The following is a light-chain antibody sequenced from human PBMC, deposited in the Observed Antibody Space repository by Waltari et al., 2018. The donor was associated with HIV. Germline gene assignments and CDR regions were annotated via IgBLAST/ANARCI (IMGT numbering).Light chain of an antibody. J-gene: IGKJ1*01. V-gene: IGKV3-15*01. CDR2: DAS. Sequence: EIVMTQSPATLSVSPGERAPLSCKSSQSISSNLAWFQQRPGQAPRLLIYDASTRATGAPDRFTASGSGTEFALTISSLQPEDFAVYDCQQYHGWPRTFGQGTKVDMK. CDR1: QSISSN. CDR3: QQYHGWPRT.